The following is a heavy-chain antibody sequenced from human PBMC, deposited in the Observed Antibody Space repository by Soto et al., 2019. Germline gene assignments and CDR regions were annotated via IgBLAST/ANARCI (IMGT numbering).Heavy chain of an antibody. CDR1: GDSVSSNSAA. V-gene: IGHV6-1*01. CDR2: TYYRSKWYN. D-gene: IGHD2-2*01. J-gene: IGHJ4*02. CDR3: ARVFVPAAMRAYYFDY. Sequence: QVQLQQSGPGLAKPSQTLSLTCAISGDSVSSNSAAWNWIRQSPSRGLEWLGRTYYRSKWYNDYAVSVKSRITINPDTSKNQFSLQLNSVTPEDTAVYYCARVFVPAAMRAYYFDYWGQGTLVTVSS.